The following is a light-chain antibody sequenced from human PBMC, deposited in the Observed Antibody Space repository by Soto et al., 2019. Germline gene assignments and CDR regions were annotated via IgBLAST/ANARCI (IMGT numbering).Light chain of an antibody. CDR2: AAS. J-gene: IGKJ1*01. CDR3: QGYGMPRT. CDR1: QSVSSSF. V-gene: IGKV3-20*01. Sequence: EIVLTQSPGTLSLSPGERATLSCRASQSVSSSFLAWYQQRPGQAPRLLIYAASNTAPGIPDRFSGSGSGPAFILPISRRRPEVFAVYSCQGYGMPRTFGKGTKGE.